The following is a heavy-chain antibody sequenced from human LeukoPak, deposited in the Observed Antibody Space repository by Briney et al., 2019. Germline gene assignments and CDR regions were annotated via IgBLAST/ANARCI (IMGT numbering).Heavy chain of an antibody. D-gene: IGHD1-1*01. CDR1: GYTFTGYS. V-gene: IGHV1-2*02. Sequence: ASVKVSCKASGYTFTGYSMHWVRQAPGQGLEWMAWINPDSGATKYAQKFQGRVTMTRDTSISTAYMELTRLTSDDTAVYYCARSRYNWNASWFDPWGQGSLVSVSS. CDR2: INPDSGAT. J-gene: IGHJ5*02. CDR3: ARSRYNWNASWFDP.